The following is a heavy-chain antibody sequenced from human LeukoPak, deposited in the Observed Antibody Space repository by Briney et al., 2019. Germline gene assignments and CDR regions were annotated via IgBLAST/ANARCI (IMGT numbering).Heavy chain of an antibody. CDR2: IIPIFGIA. D-gene: IGHD3-22*01. J-gene: IGHJ4*02. CDR1: GGTFSSYA. Sequence: SVKVSCKASGGTFSSYAISWVRQAPGQGLEWMGGIIPIFGIANYAQKFQGRVTITADESTSTAYMELSSLRSEDTAVYYCARTNYDYDSSGYLPPYYLDYWGQGTLVTVSS. V-gene: IGHV1-69*13. CDR3: ARTNYDYDSSGYLPPYYLDY.